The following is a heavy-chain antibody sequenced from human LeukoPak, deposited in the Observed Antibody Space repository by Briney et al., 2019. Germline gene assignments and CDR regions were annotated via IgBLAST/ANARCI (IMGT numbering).Heavy chain of an antibody. Sequence: GGSLRLSCAASGFTFSNAWMTWVRQAPGKGLEWVGRIKSKTAGGTIDYAAPVKGRFTISRDGSKNTLYLQMNSLKTEDTAVYYCTTGESMVGSTIHIRWADWGQGTLVTVSS. CDR3: TTGESMVGSTIHIRWAD. J-gene: IGHJ4*02. D-gene: IGHD1-26*01. V-gene: IGHV3-15*01. CDR2: IKSKTAGGTI. CDR1: GFTFSNAW.